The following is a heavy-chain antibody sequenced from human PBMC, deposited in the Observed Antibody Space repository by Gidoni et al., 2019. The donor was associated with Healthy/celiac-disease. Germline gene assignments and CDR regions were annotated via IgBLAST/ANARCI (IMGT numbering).Heavy chain of an antibody. D-gene: IGHD4-17*01. Sequence: QVQLVESGGGVVQPGRSLRLSCAASGLPFSSYGMHWVRQAPGKGLEWVAVIWYDGSNKYYADSVKGRFTISRDNSKNTLYLQMNSLRAEDTAVYYCARALPYGDYAEYYFDYWGQGTLVTVSS. V-gene: IGHV3-33*01. CDR1: GLPFSSYG. CDR3: ARALPYGDYAEYYFDY. CDR2: IWYDGSNK. J-gene: IGHJ4*02.